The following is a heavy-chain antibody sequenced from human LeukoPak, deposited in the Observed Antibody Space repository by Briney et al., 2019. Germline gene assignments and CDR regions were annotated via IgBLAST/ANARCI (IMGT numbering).Heavy chain of an antibody. Sequence: GGSLRLSCAASGLTFSSYAMSWVRQAPGKGLEWVSAISGSGGSTYYADSVKGRFTISRDNSKNTLYLQMNSLRAEDTAVYYCAKAGRSGWYPGWPFDIWGQGTMVTVSS. J-gene: IGHJ3*02. V-gene: IGHV3-23*01. D-gene: IGHD6-19*01. CDR2: ISGSGGST. CDR3: AKAGRSGWYPGWPFDI. CDR1: GLTFSSYA.